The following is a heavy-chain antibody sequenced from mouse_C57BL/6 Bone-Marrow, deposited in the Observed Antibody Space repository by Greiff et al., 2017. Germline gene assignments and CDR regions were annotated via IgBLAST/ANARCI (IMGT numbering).Heavy chain of an antibody. Sequence: VKLQQSGAELARPGASVKLSCKASGYTFTSYGISWVKQRTGQGLEWIGEIYPRSGNTYYNEKFKGKATLTADKSSSTAYMELRSLTSEDSAVYFCARGAQLRLRPAWFAYWGQGTLVTVSA. J-gene: IGHJ3*01. CDR3: ARGAQLRLRPAWFAY. CDR1: GYTFTSYG. V-gene: IGHV1-81*01. CDR2: IYPRSGNT. D-gene: IGHD3-2*02.